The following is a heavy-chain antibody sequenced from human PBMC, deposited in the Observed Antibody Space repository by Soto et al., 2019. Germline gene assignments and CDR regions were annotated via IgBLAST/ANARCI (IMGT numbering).Heavy chain of an antibody. CDR2: IKSQTDGGTA. Sequence: EVALVESGGGLVKPGGSLRLSCAASGFDFTNAWMNWVRQAPGKGLEWIGRIKSQTDGGTADYTTPVKGRFIISRDDSENVLYLQMNSLQTEDTAVYYCVTDRLVWGQGTLVTVFS. J-gene: IGHJ1*01. CDR1: GFDFTNAW. D-gene: IGHD3-16*01. V-gene: IGHV3-15*01. CDR3: VTDRLV.